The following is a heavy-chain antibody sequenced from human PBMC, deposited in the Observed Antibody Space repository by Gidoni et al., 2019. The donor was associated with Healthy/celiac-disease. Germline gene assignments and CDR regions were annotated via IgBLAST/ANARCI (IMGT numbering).Heavy chain of an antibody. Sequence: QVQLQQWGAGLLKPSETLSLTCAVYGGSSSGYYWSWIRQPPGTGREWIGEINHSGSTNYNPSIKSRVTISVDTSKNQFSLKLSSVTAADTAVYYCARGSRGKGYSSSWPLGYWGQGTLVTVSS. CDR3: ARGSRGKGYSSSWPLGY. D-gene: IGHD6-13*01. CDR2: INHSGST. J-gene: IGHJ4*02. CDR1: GGSSSGYY. V-gene: IGHV4-34*01.